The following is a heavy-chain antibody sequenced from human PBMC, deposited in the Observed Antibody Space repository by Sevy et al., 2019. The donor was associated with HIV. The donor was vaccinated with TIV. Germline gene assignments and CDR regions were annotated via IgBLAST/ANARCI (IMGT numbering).Heavy chain of an antibody. D-gene: IGHD6-13*01. CDR3: ARDAAGPIAAAGTAYGMDV. V-gene: IGHV3-11*01. CDR1: GFTFSDYY. Sequence: GGSLRLSCVASGFTFSDYYMSWIRQAPGKGLEWVSYISSSGSTIYYADSVKGRFTISRDNAKNSLYLQMNSLRAEDTAVYYCARDAAGPIAAAGTAYGMDVWGQGTTVTV. J-gene: IGHJ6*02. CDR2: ISSSGSTI.